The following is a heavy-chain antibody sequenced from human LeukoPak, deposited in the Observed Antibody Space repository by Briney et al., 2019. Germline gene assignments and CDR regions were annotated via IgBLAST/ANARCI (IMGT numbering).Heavy chain of an antibody. CDR3: ARESGLKRYYYYGMDV. V-gene: IGHV4-59*01. Sequence: KPSEPLSLSCTVSGGSISSYYWSWLRQPPGKGLEWIGYIYYSGSTNYNPSLKSRVTISVDTSKNQFSLKLSSVSAADTAVYYCARESGLKRYYYYGMDVWGQGTTVTVSS. CDR2: IYYSGST. CDR1: GGSISSYY. D-gene: IGHD3/OR15-3a*01. J-gene: IGHJ6*02.